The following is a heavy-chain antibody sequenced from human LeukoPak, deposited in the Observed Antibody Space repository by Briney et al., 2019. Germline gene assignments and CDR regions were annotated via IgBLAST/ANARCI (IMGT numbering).Heavy chain of an antibody. CDR2: IRYDGSNK. CDR3: AKEEIQMWSLDS. CDR1: GFIVSSYA. Sequence: GGALRLSCAASGFIVSSYAMHWVRQAPGKGLEWVAFIRYDGSNKYYADSVKGRFIISRDNSKNTLFLQMNSLRAEETAVYYCAKEEIQMWSLDSWGQGTLVTVSS. J-gene: IGHJ4*02. D-gene: IGHD2-21*01. V-gene: IGHV3-30*02.